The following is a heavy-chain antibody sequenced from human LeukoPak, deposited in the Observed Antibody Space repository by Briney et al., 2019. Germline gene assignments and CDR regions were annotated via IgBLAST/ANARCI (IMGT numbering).Heavy chain of an antibody. D-gene: IGHD3-3*01. V-gene: IGHV3-66*01. Sequence: GGSLRLYCAASGFTFSSNYMSWVRQAPGKGLEWVSVIYSGGSTYYADSVKGRFTISRDNSKNTLYLQMNSLRAEDTAVYYCARDKFPSWSGYYWVNYYYGMDVWGQGTTVTVSS. J-gene: IGHJ6*02. CDR2: IYSGGST. CDR3: ARDKFPSWSGYYWVNYYYGMDV. CDR1: GFTFSSNY.